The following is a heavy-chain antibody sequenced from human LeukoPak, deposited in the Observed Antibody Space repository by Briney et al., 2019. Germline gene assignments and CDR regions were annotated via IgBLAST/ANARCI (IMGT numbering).Heavy chain of an antibody. J-gene: IGHJ6*02. CDR2: INPSGGST. CDR1: GYTFTSYY. Sequence: ASVKVSCKASGYTFTSYYMHWVRQAPGQGLEWMGIINPSGGSTSYAQKFQGRVTMTRDTSTSTVCMELSSLRSEDTAVYYCAREISGYPNYKVGWELDRGRYGMDVWGQGTTVTVSS. D-gene: IGHD1-26*01. V-gene: IGHV1-46*01. CDR3: AREISGYPNYKVGWELDRGRYGMDV.